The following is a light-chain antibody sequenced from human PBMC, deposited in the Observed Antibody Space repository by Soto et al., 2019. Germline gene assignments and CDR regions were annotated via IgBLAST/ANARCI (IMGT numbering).Light chain of an antibody. CDR3: QKSFSTPYT. J-gene: IGKJ2*01. Sequence: DIQMTQSPSSLSASVGDRVTITCRASQSISSYLNWYQQKPGKAPKLLIYAASSLQSGVPSRFSGSGSGTDFTLIISSLQPEDFATYYCQKSFSTPYTFGQGTKLEIK. V-gene: IGKV1-39*01. CDR2: AAS. CDR1: QSISSY.